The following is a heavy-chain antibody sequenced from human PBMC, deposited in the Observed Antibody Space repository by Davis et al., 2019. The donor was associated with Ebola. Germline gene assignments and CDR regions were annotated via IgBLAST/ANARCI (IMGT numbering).Heavy chain of an antibody. V-gene: IGHV1-46*01. CDR3: ARGPTDPSGG. CDR1: GYTFTSYY. Sequence: ASVKVSCKASGYTFTSYYMHWVRQAPGQGLEWMGIINPSGGSTSYAQKFQGRVTITADESTSTAYMELSSLRSEDTVVYYCARGPTDPSGGWGQGTLVTVSS. CDR2: INPSGGST. D-gene: IGHD3-16*01. J-gene: IGHJ4*02.